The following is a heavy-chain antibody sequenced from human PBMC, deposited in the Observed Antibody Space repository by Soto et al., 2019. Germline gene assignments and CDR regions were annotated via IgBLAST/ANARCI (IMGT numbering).Heavy chain of an antibody. J-gene: IGHJ3*02. CDR2: ISWNSGSI. D-gene: IGHD5-12*01. CDR1: GFTFDDYA. CDR3: AKDLGWYDYDAFDI. V-gene: IGHV3-9*01. Sequence: PGGSLRLSCAASGFTFDDYAMHWVRQAPGKGLEWVSGISWNSGSIGYADSVKGRFTISRDNAKNSLYLQMNSLRAEDTALYYCAKDLGWYDYDAFDIWGQGTMVTVSS.